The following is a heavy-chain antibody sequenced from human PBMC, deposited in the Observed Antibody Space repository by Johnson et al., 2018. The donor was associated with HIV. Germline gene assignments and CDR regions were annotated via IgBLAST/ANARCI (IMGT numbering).Heavy chain of an antibody. V-gene: IGHV3-NL1*01. J-gene: IGHJ3*02. Sequence: VQVLESGGGVVQAGRSLRLSCAASGFSFSSYALHWVRQAPGKGLEWVSVIYTGGSTHYADSVKGRFTISRDNSKSTLSLQMNSLRAEDTAVYYCTRAYYDSRVGGAFDIWGQGTMVTVSS. CDR1: GFSFSSYA. CDR2: IYTGGST. CDR3: TRAYYDSRVGGAFDI. D-gene: IGHD3-22*01.